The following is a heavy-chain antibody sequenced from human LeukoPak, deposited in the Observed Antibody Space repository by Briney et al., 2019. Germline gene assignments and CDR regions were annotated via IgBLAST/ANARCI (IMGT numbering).Heavy chain of an antibody. CDR3: ARGRYNWTPYYYYGMDV. V-gene: IGHV1-2*02. J-gene: IGHJ6*02. CDR1: GYTFTGYY. D-gene: IGHD1-20*01. CDR2: INPNSGGT. Sequence: ASVKVSCKASGYTFTGYYMHWVRQAPGQGLEWMGWINPNSGGTNYAQKFQGRVTMTRDTSISTAYMELSRLRSDDTAVYYCARGRYNWTPYYYYGMDVWGQGTTVTVSS.